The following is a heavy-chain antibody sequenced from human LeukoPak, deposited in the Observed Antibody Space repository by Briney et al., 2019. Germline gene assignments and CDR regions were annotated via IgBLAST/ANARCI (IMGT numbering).Heavy chain of an antibody. D-gene: IGHD1-26*01. Sequence: PGGSLRLSCAASGFTFDDYAMHWVRQAPGKGLEWVSGISWNSGSIGYVDSVKGRFTISRDNAKNSLYLQMNSLRAEDTAVYYCARGPTNGELYYYYYYMDVWGKGTTVTVSS. V-gene: IGHV3-9*01. CDR2: ISWNSGSI. CDR3: ARGPTNGELYYYYYYMDV. CDR1: GFTFDDYA. J-gene: IGHJ6*03.